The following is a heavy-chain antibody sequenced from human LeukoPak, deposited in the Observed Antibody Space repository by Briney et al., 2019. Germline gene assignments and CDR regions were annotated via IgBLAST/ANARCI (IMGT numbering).Heavy chain of an antibody. J-gene: IGHJ6*03. CDR3: ASANSGSPAFSYMDV. CDR1: GGTFRTRA. V-gene: IGHV1-69*05. CDR2: IIPIFGTP. D-gene: IGHD3-10*01. Sequence: SVKVSCKASGGTFRTRAISWVRQAPGQGLEWMGGIIPIFGTPTYAQRFQGRVTITTDDSTSTAYMELGSLRSDDTAVYYCASANSGSPAFSYMDVWGKGTTVTVSS.